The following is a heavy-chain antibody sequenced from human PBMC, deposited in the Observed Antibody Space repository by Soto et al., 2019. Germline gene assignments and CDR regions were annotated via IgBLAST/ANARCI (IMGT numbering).Heavy chain of an antibody. CDR1: GFTLSSYG. Sequence: PGGSLRLSCAASGFTLSSYGMPWVRQAPGKGLEWVAVISYDGSNKYYADSVKGRFTISRDNSKNTLYLQMNSLRAEDTAVYYFAGTKDYHHSAMDFSGQATTVPVSS. J-gene: IGHJ6*02. CDR2: ISYDGSNK. V-gene: IGHV3-30*03. CDR3: AGTKDYHHSAMDF.